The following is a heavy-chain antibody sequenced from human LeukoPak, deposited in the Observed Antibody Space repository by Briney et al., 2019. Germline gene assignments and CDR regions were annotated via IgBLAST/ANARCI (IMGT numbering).Heavy chain of an antibody. CDR1: GFTFSSYG. D-gene: IGHD2-2*01. J-gene: IGHJ1*01. V-gene: IGHV3-30*02. CDR2: IRYDGSNK. Sequence: PGGSLRLSCAASGFTFSSYGMHWVRQAPGKGLEWVAFIRYDGSNKYYADSVKGRFTISRDNSKNTLYLQMNSLRAEDTAVYYCAKERNRYCSSTSCSEYFQHWGQGTLVTVSS. CDR3: AKERNRYCSSTSCSEYFQH.